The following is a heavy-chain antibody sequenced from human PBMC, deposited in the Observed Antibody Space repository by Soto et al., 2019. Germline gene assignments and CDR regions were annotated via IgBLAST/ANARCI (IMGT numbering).Heavy chain of an antibody. CDR1: GFTLSSYD. D-gene: IGHD3-3*01. J-gene: IGHJ4*02. CDR3: ARETLFSGPLFGDY. CDR2: IGTAGDP. Sequence: GGSLRLSCAASGFTLSSYDMHWVRQATGKGLEWVSAIGTAGDPYYPGSVKGRFTISRENAKNSLYLQMNSLRAGDTAVYYCARETLFSGPLFGDYWGQGTLVTVSS. V-gene: IGHV3-13*05.